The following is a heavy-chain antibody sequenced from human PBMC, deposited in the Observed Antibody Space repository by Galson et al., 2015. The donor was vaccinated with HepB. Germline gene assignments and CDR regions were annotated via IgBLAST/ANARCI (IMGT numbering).Heavy chain of an antibody. V-gene: IGHV5-51*01. CDR3: ARPVYSSGWYLDY. J-gene: IGHJ4*02. CDR2: IYPGDSDT. CDR1: GYKFTTYW. D-gene: IGHD6-19*01. Sequence: QSGAEVKKPGDSLKISCKGSGYKFTTYWIGWVRQMPGKGLEWMGIIYPGDSDTRYSPSFQGQVTMSADKSISTAYLQWSSLKASDTAMHYCARPVYSSGWYLDYWGQGALVTVSS.